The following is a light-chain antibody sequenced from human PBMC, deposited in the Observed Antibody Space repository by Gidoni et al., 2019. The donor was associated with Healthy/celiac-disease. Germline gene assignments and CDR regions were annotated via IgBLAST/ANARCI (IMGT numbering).Light chain of an antibody. Sequence: IQMTQSPSSMSASVADRATITGQASQDISNYLNWYQRKPEKAPKRLIYNASHLETAVPSRFSASGSRTDFTFTLCSLQTVDISTYYCHQYDNLPLFTFGPGTKVEIK. J-gene: IGKJ3*01. CDR1: QDISNY. CDR3: HQYDNLPLFT. V-gene: IGKV1-33*01. CDR2: NAS.